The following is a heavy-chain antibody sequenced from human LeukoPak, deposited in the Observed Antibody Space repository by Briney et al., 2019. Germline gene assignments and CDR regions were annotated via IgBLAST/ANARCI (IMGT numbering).Heavy chain of an antibody. CDR2: IVGSGANT. CDR3: AKWGDYDVLTGYYDPDN. D-gene: IGHD3-9*01. CDR1: GFIFSNYA. V-gene: IGHV3-23*01. Sequence: GASLRLSCAASGFIFSNYAMSWARQAPGKGLEWVSAIVGSGANTYYADSVKGRFTISRDNPRSTLYLQMNSLRAEDTAVYYCAKWGDYDVLTGYYDPDNWGQGTLVTVSS. J-gene: IGHJ4*02.